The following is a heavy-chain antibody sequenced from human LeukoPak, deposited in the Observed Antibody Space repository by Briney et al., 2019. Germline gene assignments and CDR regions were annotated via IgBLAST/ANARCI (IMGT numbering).Heavy chain of an antibody. V-gene: IGHV5-51*01. Sequence: GESLKISCKGSGYNFITYWIGWVRQMPGKRLEWMGIIYPGNSDTRYSPSFQGQVTFSADKSISTAYLQWSSLKASDTAMYYCARHRVDINSPRGMDVWGQGTTVTVSS. CDR2: IYPGNSDT. CDR1: GYNFITYW. J-gene: IGHJ6*02. D-gene: IGHD1-1*01. CDR3: ARHRVDINSPRGMDV.